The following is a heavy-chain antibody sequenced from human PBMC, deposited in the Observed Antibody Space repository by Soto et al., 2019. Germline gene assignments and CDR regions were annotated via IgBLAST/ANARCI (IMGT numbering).Heavy chain of an antibody. CDR1: GFTVSSNY. CDR3: ARDPIPYYDILTGYYNEGIRDY. J-gene: IGHJ4*02. V-gene: IGHV3-66*01. D-gene: IGHD3-9*01. CDR2: IYSGGST. Sequence: EVQLVESGGGLVQPGGSLRLSCAASGFTVSSNYMSWVRQAPGKGLEWVSAIYSGGSTYYADSVKGRFTISRDNSKNTLYLQMNSLRAEDTAVYYCARDPIPYYDILTGYYNEGIRDYWGQGTLVTVSS.